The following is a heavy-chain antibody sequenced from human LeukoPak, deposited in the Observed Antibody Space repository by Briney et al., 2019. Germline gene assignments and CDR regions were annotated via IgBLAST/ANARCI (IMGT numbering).Heavy chain of an antibody. D-gene: IGHD3-10*01. V-gene: IGHV4-34*01. J-gene: IGHJ6*03. CDR1: GGSITDYY. CDR3: ARVGDLFGAHRVRGLPPDYYYMDV. CDR2: INHSGST. Sequence: PSETLSLTCALSGGSITDYYYNWVRQPPGKGLEWIGEINHSGSTTYNPSLKSRVIIAVDTSKNQFSLKLTSVTAADTAVYYCARVGDLFGAHRVRGLPPDYYYMDVWGKGTTVTVSS.